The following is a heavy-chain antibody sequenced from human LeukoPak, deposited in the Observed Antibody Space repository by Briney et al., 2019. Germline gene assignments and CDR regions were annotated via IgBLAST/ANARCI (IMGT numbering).Heavy chain of an antibody. V-gene: IGHV4-4*02. Sequence: SETLSLTCAVSGASVSSGNWWNWARQSPGKGLEWIAEILYTGDTNYNPSLRSRVTLSMDNSNNEASLKLASVTAADSAVYYCARAQRGCSANSCYLDPWGPGILVTVSS. CDR3: ARAQRGCSANSCYLDP. J-gene: IGHJ5*02. CDR2: ILYTGDT. D-gene: IGHD2-15*01. CDR1: GASVSSGNW.